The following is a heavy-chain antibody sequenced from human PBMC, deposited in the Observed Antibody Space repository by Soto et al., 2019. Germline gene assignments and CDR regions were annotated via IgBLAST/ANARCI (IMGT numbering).Heavy chain of an antibody. V-gene: IGHV4-38-2*01. D-gene: IGHD3-16*01. CDR2: IYHSGST. CDR1: GYSISSGYY. CDR3: ARRVGHYDYVLGSYRSVYYFDY. J-gene: IGHJ4*02. Sequence: SETLSLTCAVSGYSISSGYYWGWLRQPPGKGQEWIGSIYHSGSTYYNPSLKSRATISVDTSKNQFSLKLSSVTAADTAVYYCARRVGHYDYVLGSYRSVYYFDYWGQGTLVTVSS.